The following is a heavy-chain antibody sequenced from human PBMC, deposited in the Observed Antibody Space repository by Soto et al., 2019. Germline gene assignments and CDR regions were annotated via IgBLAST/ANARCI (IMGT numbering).Heavy chain of an antibody. CDR2: IIPIFGTA. CDR1: GGTFSSYA. V-gene: IGHV1-69*13. Sequence: SVKVSCKASGGTFSSYAISWVRQAPGQGLEWMGGIIPIFGTANYAQKFQGRVTITADESTSTAYMELSSLRSEDTAVYYCARDTDPGYSCGFGYWGQGTLVTVSS. CDR3: ARDTDPGYSCGFGY. J-gene: IGHJ4*02. D-gene: IGHD5-18*01.